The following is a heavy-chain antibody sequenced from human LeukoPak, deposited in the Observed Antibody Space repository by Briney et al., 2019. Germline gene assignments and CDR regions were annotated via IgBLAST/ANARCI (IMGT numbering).Heavy chain of an antibody. CDR2: ISYDGSNK. V-gene: IGHV3-30-3*01. Sequence: PGGSLRLSCAASGFTFSSYAMHWVRQAPGKGLEWVAVISYDGSNKYYADSVKGRFTISRDNAKNSLYLQMNSLRAEDTAVYYCAREWELRQSDAFDIWGQGTMVTVSS. CDR1: GFTFSSYA. J-gene: IGHJ3*02. D-gene: IGHD1-26*01. CDR3: AREWELRQSDAFDI.